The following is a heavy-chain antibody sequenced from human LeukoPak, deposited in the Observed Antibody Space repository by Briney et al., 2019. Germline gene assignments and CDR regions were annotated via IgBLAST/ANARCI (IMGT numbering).Heavy chain of an antibody. CDR3: AKFWTGVAATPAY. V-gene: IGHV3-30*18. J-gene: IGHJ4*02. CDR1: GFTFSTYG. Sequence: PGGSLRLSCAASGFTFSTYGMHWVRQAPGKGLEWVAVISYDGTNKYYADSVKGRFTISRDNSKNTLYLQMNSLRTDDTAVYYCAKFWTGVAATPAYWGQGTLVTVSS. D-gene: IGHD2-15*01. CDR2: ISYDGTNK.